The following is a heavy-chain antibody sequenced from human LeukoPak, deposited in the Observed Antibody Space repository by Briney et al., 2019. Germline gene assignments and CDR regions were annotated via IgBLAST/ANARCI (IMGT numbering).Heavy chain of an antibody. CDR3: ARGYCSGGSCYSFYFDY. J-gene: IGHJ4*02. V-gene: IGHV1-8*03. D-gene: IGHD2-15*01. CDR2: MNPNSGNT. Sequence: ASVKVSCKASGYTFTSYDINWVRQATGQGLEWMGWMNPNSGNTGYAQKFQGRVTITRNTSISTAYMELSSLRSEDTAVYYCARGYCSGGSCYSFYFDYWGQGTLVTVSS. CDR1: GYTFTSYD.